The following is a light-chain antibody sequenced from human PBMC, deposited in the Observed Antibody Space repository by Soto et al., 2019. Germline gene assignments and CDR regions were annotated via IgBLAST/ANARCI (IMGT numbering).Light chain of an antibody. V-gene: IGLV1-40*01. J-gene: IGLJ1*01. Sequence: QSVLTQPPSVSGAPGQRVTIYCTGSSXNIGAHYDVHWYQQLPGTAPKLLIYGNSNRPSGVPDRFSGSKSGTSASLAITGLQAEDEADYYCQSYENSLSVYVFGTGTKVTVL. CDR2: GNS. CDR1: SXNIGAHYD. CDR3: QSYENSLSVYV.